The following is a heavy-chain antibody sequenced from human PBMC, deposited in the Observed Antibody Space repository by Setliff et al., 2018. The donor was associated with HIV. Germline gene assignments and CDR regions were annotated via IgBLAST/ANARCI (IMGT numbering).Heavy chain of an antibody. CDR1: GFTFSSYW. V-gene: IGHV3-7*01. D-gene: IGHD3-22*01. Sequence: HPGGSLRLSCVASGFTFSSYWMSWVRQAPGKGLEWVANIKQDGSDIHYVDSVEGRFTISRDNAKKSLYLQMNSLRAEDTAVYYCARYEYYYDSSGYYYYFDHWGQGTLVTVSS. CDR3: ARYEYYYDSSGYYYYFDH. CDR2: IKQDGSDI. J-gene: IGHJ4*02.